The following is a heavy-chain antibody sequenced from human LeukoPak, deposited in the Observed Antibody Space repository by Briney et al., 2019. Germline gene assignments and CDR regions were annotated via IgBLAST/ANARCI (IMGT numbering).Heavy chain of an antibody. V-gene: IGHV1-69*05. CDR3: ARDLRYYDFWSGPSRRYYYYMDV. D-gene: IGHD3-3*01. CDR2: ITPIFGTA. J-gene: IGHJ6*03. CDR1: GGTFSSYA. Sequence: SVKVSCKASGGTFSSYAISWVRQAPGQGLEWMGGITPIFGTANYAQKFQGRVTITTDESTSTAYMELSSLRSEDTAVYYCARDLRYYDFWSGPSRRYYYYMDVWGKGTTVTVSS.